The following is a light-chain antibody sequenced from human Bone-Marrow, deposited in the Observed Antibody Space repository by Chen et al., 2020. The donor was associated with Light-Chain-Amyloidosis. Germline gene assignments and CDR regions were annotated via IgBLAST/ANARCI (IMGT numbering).Light chain of an antibody. CDR2: EDD. Sequence: NFMLTQPHSVSESPGKTVIISCTRSSGSIATNYVQWYQQRPGSSPTTVIYEDDKRPSGVPDRFSGSIDRSSNSASRAISGLKTEDEADYYCQSYQGSSQGVFGGGTKLTVL. CDR3: QSYQGSSQGV. J-gene: IGLJ3*02. CDR1: SGSIATNY. V-gene: IGLV6-57*01.